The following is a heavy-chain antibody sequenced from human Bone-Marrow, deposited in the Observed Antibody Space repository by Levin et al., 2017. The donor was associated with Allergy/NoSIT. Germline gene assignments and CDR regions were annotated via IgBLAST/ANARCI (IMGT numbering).Heavy chain of an antibody. J-gene: IGHJ4*02. Sequence: SETLSLTCDVSGGSITSGQYYWGWIRQPPGKGLEWIGSIYFSGTTYYNPSYYNPSLQSRVSISVDTSKNQFSLKLTSATAADTAVYYCARLRLRFDSWGQGTLVTVSS. CDR2: IYFSGTTYYNPS. V-gene: IGHV4-39*01. D-gene: IGHD2-15*01. CDR3: ARLRLRFDS. CDR1: GGSITSGQYY.